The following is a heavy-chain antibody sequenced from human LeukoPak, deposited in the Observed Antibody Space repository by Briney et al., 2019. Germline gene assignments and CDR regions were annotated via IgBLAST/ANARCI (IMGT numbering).Heavy chain of an antibody. V-gene: IGHV3-74*01. D-gene: IGHD5-18*01. J-gene: IGHJ4*02. CDR3: VRGLGSGYSYAYGVY. CDR2: INGDGTDT. CDR1: GFTFSSYW. Sequence: GGSLRLSCKASGFTFSSYWMHWVRQIPGKGLAWVSRINGDGTDTNSADSVKGRFTISRDNAKNTLYLQMNSLRAEDTAVYYCVRGLGSGYSYAYGVYWGQGTLVTVSS.